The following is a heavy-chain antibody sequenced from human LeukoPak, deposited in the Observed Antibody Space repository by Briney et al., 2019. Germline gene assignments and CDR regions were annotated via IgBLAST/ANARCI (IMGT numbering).Heavy chain of an antibody. V-gene: IGHV3-53*01. Sequence: GGSLRLSCAASGLTVSSNYMSWVRQAPGKGLYWVSVINSGSSTYYADSVKGRFTISRDNSKNTLYLQMNSLRAEDTAVYYCARGGDSSGSVRTAFDIWGKGTMVTVSS. CDR3: ARGGDSSGSVRTAFDI. J-gene: IGHJ3*02. D-gene: IGHD3-22*01. CDR2: INSGSST. CDR1: GLTVSSNY.